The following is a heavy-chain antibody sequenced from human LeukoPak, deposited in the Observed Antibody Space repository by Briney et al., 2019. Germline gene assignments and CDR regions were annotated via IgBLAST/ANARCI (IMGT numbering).Heavy chain of an antibody. CDR3: ARGKEGRYSYIDS. Sequence: GGSLRLSCAASGFTFSSYAMHWVRQAPGKGLEWVAVISYDGSSKIYADSVEGRFIISRDNSKNTLYLQMNSLRAEDTAVYYCARGKEGRYSYIDSWGQGTRVTVST. V-gene: IGHV3-30-3*01. CDR2: ISYDGSSK. D-gene: IGHD3-16*01. J-gene: IGHJ5*01. CDR1: GFTFSSYA.